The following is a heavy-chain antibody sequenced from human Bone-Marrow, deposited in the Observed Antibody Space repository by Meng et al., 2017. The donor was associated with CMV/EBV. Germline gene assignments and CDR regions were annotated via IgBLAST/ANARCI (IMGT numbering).Heavy chain of an antibody. V-gene: IGHV1-46*01. J-gene: IGHJ3*02. CDR1: GYIFTTYY. CDR2: INPSAGST. CDR3: ARPRYCSGTSCEDTFDI. Sequence: ASVKVYCKASGYIFTTYYMHWVRQAPGQGLEWMGIINPSAGSTRYAPNFQGRVSMTSDKSTSTAYLELSSLISEDTAVYYCARPRYCSGTSCEDTFDIWGQGTMVTVSS. D-gene: IGHD2-2*01.